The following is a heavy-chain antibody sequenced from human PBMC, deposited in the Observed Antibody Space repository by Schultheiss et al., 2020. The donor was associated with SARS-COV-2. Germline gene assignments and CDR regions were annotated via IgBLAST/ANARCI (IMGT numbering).Heavy chain of an antibody. CDR1: GGSISSGGYY. D-gene: IGHD3-3*01. CDR3: ARDKAGDFWSGYRIFDY. J-gene: IGHJ4*02. CDR2: IYYSGST. Sequence: LRLSCTVSGGSISSGGYYWSWIRQHPGKGLEWIGYIYYSGSTYYNPSLKSRVTISVDTSKNQFSLKLSSVTAADTAVYYCARDKAGDFWSGYRIFDYWGQGTLVTVSS. V-gene: IGHV4-31*03.